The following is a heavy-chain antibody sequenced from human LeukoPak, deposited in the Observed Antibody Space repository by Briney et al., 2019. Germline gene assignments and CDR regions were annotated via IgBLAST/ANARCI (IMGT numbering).Heavy chain of an antibody. CDR1: GFTFRNYW. Sequence: GGSLRLSCAVSGFTFRNYWMSWVRQAPGKGLEWVANIKEDGSEKYYVDSVKGRFTISRDNAKNTLYLQMNSLESEDTAVYYCAKDRWGAVASFDYWGQGTLVTVSS. CDR3: AKDRWGAVASFDY. J-gene: IGHJ4*02. V-gene: IGHV3-7*01. CDR2: IKEDGSEK. D-gene: IGHD6-19*01.